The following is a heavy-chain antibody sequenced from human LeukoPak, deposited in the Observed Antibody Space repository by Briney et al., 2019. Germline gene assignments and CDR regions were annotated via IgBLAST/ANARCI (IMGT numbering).Heavy chain of an antibody. CDR2: ISGRGGST. CDR3: AKSAEYRIAAAGTDY. V-gene: IGHV3-23*01. D-gene: IGHD6-13*01. J-gene: IGHJ4*02. CDR1: GFTFSSYA. Sequence: GGSLRLSCAASGFTFSSYAMSWVRQAPGKGLEWVSAISGRGGSTYYADSVKGRFTISRDNSKNTLYLQINSLRAEDTAVYYCAKSAEYRIAAAGTDYWGQGTLVTVSS.